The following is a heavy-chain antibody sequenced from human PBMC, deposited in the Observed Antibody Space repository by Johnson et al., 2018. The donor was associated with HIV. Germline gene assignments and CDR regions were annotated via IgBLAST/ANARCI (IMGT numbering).Heavy chain of an antibody. V-gene: IGHV3-64*01. D-gene: IGHD2-21*02. CDR3: ARKVVTADDAFDI. CDR1: GFTFSSYA. CDR2: ISSNGGST. Sequence: EKLVESGGGLVQPGGSLRLSCAASGFTFSSYAMHWVRQAPGKGLEYVSAISSNGGSTYYANSVKGRFTISRDNSKNTLYLQMGSLRAEDMAVYYCARKVVTADDAFDIWGQGTMVTVSS. J-gene: IGHJ3*02.